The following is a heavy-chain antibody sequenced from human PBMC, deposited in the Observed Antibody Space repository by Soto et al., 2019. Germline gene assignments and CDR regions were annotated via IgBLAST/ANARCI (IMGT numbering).Heavy chain of an antibody. CDR3: ARDCRGSFFAYYFDY. J-gene: IGHJ4*02. V-gene: IGHV3-33*01. Sequence: QVQLVESGGGVVQPGRSLRLSCEASGFTFSSYRMHWVRQAPGKGLEWVAVIWYDGSNKYYADSVKGRFTISRDNSKNTLYLQMNSLRAEDTAVYYCARDCRGSFFAYYFDYWGQGTLVTVSS. CDR1: GFTFSSYR. D-gene: IGHD1-26*01. CDR2: IWYDGSNK.